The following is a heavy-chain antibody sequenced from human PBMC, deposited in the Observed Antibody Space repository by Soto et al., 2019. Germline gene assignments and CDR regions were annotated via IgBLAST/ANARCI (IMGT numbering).Heavy chain of an antibody. J-gene: IGHJ6*02. CDR1: GYTFTGYY. CDR3: ARGFDYGDSQIGIDYYYYGMDV. Sequence: GASVKVSCKASGYTFTGYYMHWVRQAPGQGLEWMGWINPNSGGTNYAQKFQGWVTMTRDTSISTAYMELSRLRSDDTAVYYCARGFDYGDSQIGIDYYYYGMDVWGQGTTVTVSS. D-gene: IGHD4-17*01. V-gene: IGHV1-2*04. CDR2: INPNSGGT.